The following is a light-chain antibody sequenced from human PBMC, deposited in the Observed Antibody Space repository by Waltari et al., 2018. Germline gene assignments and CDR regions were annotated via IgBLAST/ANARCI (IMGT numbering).Light chain of an antibody. Sequence: QSALTQPPSASGSPGQSLPISCPGTSSDVGGSNFLSWYQQHPGKAPKLMIYEVSEPPSGVPDRFSGSKSGNTASLTVSGLQTEDESDYYCSSYAGSMTLVFGGGTKLTVL. V-gene: IGLV2-8*01. CDR3: SSYAGSMTLV. J-gene: IGLJ2*01. CDR2: EVS. CDR1: SSDVGGSNF.